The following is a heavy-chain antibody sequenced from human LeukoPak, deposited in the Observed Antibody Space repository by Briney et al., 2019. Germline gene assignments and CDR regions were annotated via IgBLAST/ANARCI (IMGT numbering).Heavy chain of an antibody. D-gene: IGHD4-11*01. J-gene: IGHJ5*02. CDR1: GGTFSSYA. V-gene: IGHV1-69*05. Sequence: GPSVKLSCKASGGTFSSYAISWVRQAPGQGLEWMGGIIPIFGTANYAQKFQGRVTITTDESTSTAYMELSSLRSEDTAVYYCARDKDYSNYGWCDPWGQGTLVTVSS. CDR2: IIPIFGTA. CDR3: ARDKDYSNYGWCDP.